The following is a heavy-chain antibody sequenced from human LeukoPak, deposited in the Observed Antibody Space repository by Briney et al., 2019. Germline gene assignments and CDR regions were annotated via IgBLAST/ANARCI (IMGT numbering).Heavy chain of an antibody. CDR1: GGSISSGAYY. D-gene: IGHD3-10*01. CDR3: AREGLNMVRGVIPKEAWGWFDP. J-gene: IGHJ5*02. Sequence: SETLSLTCTVSGGSISSGAYYWTWIRQPAGKGLEWIGRIYRSGSTNYNPSLKSRVTISVDTSKNQFSLKLNSVTAADTAVYYCAREGLNMVRGVIPKEAWGWFDPWGQGTLVTVSS. CDR2: IYRSGST. V-gene: IGHV4-61*02.